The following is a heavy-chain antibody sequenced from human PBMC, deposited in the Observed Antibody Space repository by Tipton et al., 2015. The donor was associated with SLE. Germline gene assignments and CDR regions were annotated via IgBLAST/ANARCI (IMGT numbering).Heavy chain of an antibody. Sequence: TLSLTCTVSGASVGHICYYWGWIRQPPGKGLEWIGSILYNGGTSYNPSLKSRITISLDTSKNQFSLRLNSVTAAATAVYYCARDLGAGWGGHWYFDLWGRGTLLTVSS. CDR1: GASVGHICYY. CDR3: ARDLGAGWGGHWYFDL. V-gene: IGHV4-39*07. D-gene: IGHD3-16*01. J-gene: IGHJ2*01. CDR2: ILYNGGT.